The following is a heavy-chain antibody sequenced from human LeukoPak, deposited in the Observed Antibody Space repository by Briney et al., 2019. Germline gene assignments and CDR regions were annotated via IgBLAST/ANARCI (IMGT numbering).Heavy chain of an antibody. CDR1: GASVSDGNYY. Sequence: PSETLSLTCSVSGASVSDGNYYWSWIRQPPGKGLEWIGYMFYSESTKYNPSLKSRVTISVDKSKNQFSLHMSSVTAADTAVYYCARATPIRELLPDYWGQGTLVTVSS. CDR3: ARATPIRELLPDY. D-gene: IGHD1-26*01. CDR2: MFYSEST. J-gene: IGHJ4*02. V-gene: IGHV4-61*01.